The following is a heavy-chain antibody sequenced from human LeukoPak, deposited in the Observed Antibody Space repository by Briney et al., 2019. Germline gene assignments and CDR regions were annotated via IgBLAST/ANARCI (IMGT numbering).Heavy chain of an antibody. Sequence: GGSLRLSCVPPGFTFIRYGMRWVRQAPGRGRGWVAFIGYDGRDNFSADSVKGRFTISRDNSKNTVDLQMISLRAEDTAVYYCAKIAAAGTYFDYWGQGTLVTVSS. D-gene: IGHD6-13*01. CDR3: AKIAAAGTYFDY. CDR1: GFTFIRYG. CDR2: IGYDGRDN. V-gene: IGHV3-30*02. J-gene: IGHJ4*02.